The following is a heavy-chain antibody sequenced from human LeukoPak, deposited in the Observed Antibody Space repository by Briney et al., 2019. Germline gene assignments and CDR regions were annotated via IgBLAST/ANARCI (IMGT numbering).Heavy chain of an antibody. V-gene: IGHV5-51*01. CDR3: ASARRGDYYWLFDP. Sequence: GESLKISCQGSGYNFPIYWIGWVRQMPGQGLEWMGIIYPDDSNTIYGPSFQGQVTISADKSINTAYLEWSSLKASDTAIYYCASARRGDYYWLFDPWGQGTLVTVSS. CDR1: GYNFPIYW. J-gene: IGHJ5*02. CDR2: IYPDDSNT. D-gene: IGHD2-21*01.